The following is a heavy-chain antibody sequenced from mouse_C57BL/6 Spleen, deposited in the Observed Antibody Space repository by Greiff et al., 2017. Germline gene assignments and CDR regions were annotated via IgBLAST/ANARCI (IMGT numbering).Heavy chain of an antibody. CDR2: IDPNSGGT. CDR1: GYTFTSYW. V-gene: IGHV1-72*01. CDR3: ASPSYYYGSSRDAMDY. D-gene: IGHD1-1*01. Sequence: VQLQQPGAELVKPGASVKLSCKASGYTFTSYWMHWVKQRPGRGLEWIGRIDPNSGGTKYNEKFKSKATLTVDKPSSTAYMQLSSLTSEDSAVYYCASPSYYYGSSRDAMDYWGQGTSVTVSS. J-gene: IGHJ4*01.